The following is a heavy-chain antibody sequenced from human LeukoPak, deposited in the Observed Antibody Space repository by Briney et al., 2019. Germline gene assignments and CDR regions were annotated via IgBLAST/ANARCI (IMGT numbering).Heavy chain of an antibody. CDR2: INWSGGST. V-gene: IGHV3-20*04. D-gene: IGHD2-2*01. CDR1: GFAFDQHG. Sequence: PGVSLTLSCTASGFAFDQHGKSWARQVPGKGREWVSGINWSGGSTGYADSLRGRFTISRDNDKNSLYLQMDSLRAEDTALYYCARAPITSPFYFDYWGQGTLVTVSS. J-gene: IGHJ4*02. CDR3: ARAPITSPFYFDY.